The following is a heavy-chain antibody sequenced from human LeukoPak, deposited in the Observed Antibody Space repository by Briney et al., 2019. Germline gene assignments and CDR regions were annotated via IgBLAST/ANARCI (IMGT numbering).Heavy chain of an antibody. CDR1: GFTFSDYY. J-gene: IGHJ5*02. D-gene: IGHD2-2*01. CDR3: ARESPYCSSTSCYSA. V-gene: IGHV3-11*04. CDR2: ISSSGSTI. Sequence: GGSLRLSCAASGFTFSDYYMGWIRQAPGKGLEWVSYISSSGSTIYYADSVKGRFTISRDNAKNSLYLQMNSLRAEDTAVYYCARESPYCSSTSCYSAWGQGTLVTVSS.